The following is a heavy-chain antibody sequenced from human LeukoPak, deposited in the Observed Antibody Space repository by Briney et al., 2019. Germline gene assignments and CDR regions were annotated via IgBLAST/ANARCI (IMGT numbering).Heavy chain of an antibody. Sequence: GSVKVSCKASGYTFTSYAMNWVRQAPGQGLEWMGWINTNTGNPTYAQGFTGRFVFSLDTSVSTAYLQISSLKAEDTAVYYCARVNYYDSSGYSDAFDIWGQGTMVTVSS. CDR2: INTNTGNP. J-gene: IGHJ3*02. V-gene: IGHV7-4-1*02. CDR1: GYTFTSYA. D-gene: IGHD3-22*01. CDR3: ARVNYYDSSGYSDAFDI.